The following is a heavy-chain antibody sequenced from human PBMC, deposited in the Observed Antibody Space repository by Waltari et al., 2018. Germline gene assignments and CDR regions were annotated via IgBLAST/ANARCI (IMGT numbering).Heavy chain of an antibody. Sequence: QLQLQESGPGLVKPSETLSLTCTVSGGSISSSSYYWGWIRQPPGKGLEWIGSIYYSGSTYYNPALKSRVTLSVDTSKNQFPLKLSSGTAADTAVYYCARPDTGGAFDIWGQGTMVTVSS. CDR1: GGSISSSSYY. V-gene: IGHV4-39*01. J-gene: IGHJ3*02. CDR2: IYYSGST. CDR3: ARPDTGGAFDI. D-gene: IGHD3-10*01.